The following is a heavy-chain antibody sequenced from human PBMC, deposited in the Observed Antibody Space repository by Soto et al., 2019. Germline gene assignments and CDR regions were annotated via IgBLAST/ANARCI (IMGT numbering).Heavy chain of an antibody. J-gene: IGHJ4*02. V-gene: IGHV3-9*01. D-gene: IGHD1-20*01. CDR1: GFTFDDYA. CDR2: ISWNSGSI. CDR3: ASLEVFFDY. Sequence: GGSLRLSCAASGFTFDDYAMHWVRQAPGKGLEWVSGISWNSGSIGYADSVKGRFTISRDNAKNSLYLQMNSLRAEDTALYYCASLEVFFDYWGQGTLVTVSS.